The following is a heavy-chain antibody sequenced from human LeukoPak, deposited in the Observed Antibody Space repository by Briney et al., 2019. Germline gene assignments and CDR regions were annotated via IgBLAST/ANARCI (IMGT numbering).Heavy chain of an antibody. J-gene: IGHJ5*02. CDR2: MNPNSGNT. CDR1: GYTFTSYD. V-gene: IGHV1-8*03. Sequence: ASVKASCKASGYTFTSYDINWVRQATGQGLEWMGWMNPNSGNTGYAQKFQGRVTITRNTPISTAYMELSSLRSEDTAVYYCARAQGPNWFDPWGQGTRAIVSS. CDR3: ARAQGPNWFDP.